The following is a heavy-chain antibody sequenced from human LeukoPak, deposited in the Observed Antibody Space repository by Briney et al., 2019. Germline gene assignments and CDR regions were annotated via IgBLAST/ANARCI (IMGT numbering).Heavy chain of an antibody. Sequence: SETLSLTCAVYGGSFSGYYWSWIRQPPGKGLEWIGEINHSGSTNYNPSLKSRVTISVDTSKNQFSLKLSSVTAADTAVYYCARTLDWQFDYWGQGTLVTVSS. J-gene: IGHJ4*02. D-gene: IGHD3-9*01. CDR1: GGSFSGYY. CDR3: ARTLDWQFDY. V-gene: IGHV4-34*01. CDR2: INHSGST.